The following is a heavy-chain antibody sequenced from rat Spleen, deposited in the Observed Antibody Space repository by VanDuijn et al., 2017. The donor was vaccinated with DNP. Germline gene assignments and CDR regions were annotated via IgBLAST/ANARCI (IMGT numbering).Heavy chain of an antibody. CDR3: AWDYYSGDWYFDF. CDR1: GFTFSTAW. D-gene: IGHD1-1*01. CDR2: IKAKSNNYAT. J-gene: IGHJ1*01. V-gene: IGHV6-6*01. Sequence: EVQVLESGGGLVQPGNSLKLSCATSGFTFSTAWMYWYRQFPEKRLEWVARIKAKSNNYATDYTESVKGRFTISRDDSKSSIYLQMNNLKEEDTAIYYCAWDYYSGDWYFDFWGPGTMVTVSS.